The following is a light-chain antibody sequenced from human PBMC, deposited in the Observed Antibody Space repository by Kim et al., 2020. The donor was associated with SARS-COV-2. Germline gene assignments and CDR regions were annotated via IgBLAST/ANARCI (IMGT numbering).Light chain of an antibody. Sequence: EVVMTQSPATLSVSPGERAALSCRASQSVSSKLAWYQQKPGQAPRLLIYDASTRASGIPARFIGSGSGTEFTLTIFRLQSEDLALYYCQQYSDWPPITFGQGTRLEIK. CDR2: DAS. CDR1: QSVSSK. CDR3: QQYSDWPPIT. V-gene: IGKV3-15*01. J-gene: IGKJ5*01.